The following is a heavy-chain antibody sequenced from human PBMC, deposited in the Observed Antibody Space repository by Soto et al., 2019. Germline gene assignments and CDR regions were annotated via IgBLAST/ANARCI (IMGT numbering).Heavy chain of an antibody. V-gene: IGHV3-23*01. CDR1: GFTFTSYA. CDR2: ISSGGST. J-gene: IGHJ4*02. CDR3: AKRRGAGGHFDY. D-gene: IGHD2-15*01. Sequence: GSLRLSCAASGFTFTSYAMGWIRQAPGKGLEWVSVISSGGSTYYADSVRGRFTISRDNSKDTLSLQMNSLRAEDTAVYYCAKRRGAGGHFDYWGQGALVTVSS.